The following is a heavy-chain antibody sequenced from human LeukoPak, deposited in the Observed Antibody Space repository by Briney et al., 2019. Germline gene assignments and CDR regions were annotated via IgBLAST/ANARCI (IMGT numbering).Heavy chain of an antibody. J-gene: IGHJ4*02. CDR1: RFTFSSYE. V-gene: IGHV3-7*05. Sequence: PGGSLRLSCAASRFTFSSYEMNWVRQAPGKGLEWVANIKEDGSEKNYVDSVKGRFTISRDNAKNSLYLHMNSLRAEDTAVYYCARTRHGYWGYWGQGTLVTVSS. CDR3: ARTRHGYWGY. CDR2: IKEDGSEK. D-gene: IGHD5-18*01.